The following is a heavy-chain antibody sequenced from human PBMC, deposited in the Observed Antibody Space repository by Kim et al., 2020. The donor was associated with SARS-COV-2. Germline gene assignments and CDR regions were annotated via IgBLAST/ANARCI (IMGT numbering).Heavy chain of an antibody. V-gene: IGHV1-69*04. CDR3: ARDPGVAQPGGI. D-gene: IGHD3-10*01. J-gene: IGHJ3*02. Sequence: NYATKVQGRVTITACKSTSTAYMELSSLRSEDTAVYYCARDPGVAQPGGIWGQGTMVTVSS.